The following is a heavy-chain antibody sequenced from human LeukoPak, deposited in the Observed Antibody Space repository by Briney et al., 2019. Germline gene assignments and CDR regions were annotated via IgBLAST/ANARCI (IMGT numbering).Heavy chain of an antibody. V-gene: IGHV3-30*04. CDR1: GFTFSNYP. CDR2: ISFDGSNK. Sequence: GGSLRLSCAASGFTFSNYPMHWVRQAPGKGLEWVAVISFDGSNKYYADSVKGRFTISRDTSRNTLNLQMNSLRAEDTDVYFCARVRHCSDSSCSGVLDYWGQGTLVIVSS. J-gene: IGHJ4*02. CDR3: ARVRHCSDSSCSGVLDY. D-gene: IGHD2-15*01.